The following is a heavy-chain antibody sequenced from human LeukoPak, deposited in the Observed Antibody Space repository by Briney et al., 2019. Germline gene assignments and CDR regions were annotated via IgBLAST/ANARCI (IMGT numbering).Heavy chain of an antibody. V-gene: IGHV3-7*01. J-gene: IGHJ5*02. CDR2: INQDGSTK. CDR1: GFTFNSHW. CDR3: ARDGLIWFGELLSYWFDP. D-gene: IGHD3-10*01. Sequence: PGGSLRLSCAASGFTFNSHWMSWVRQAPGKGLEWVAHINQDGSTKYYVDSVKGRFTISRDNAENSLYLQMNSLRAEDTAVYYCARDGLIWFGELLSYWFDPWGQGTLVTVSS.